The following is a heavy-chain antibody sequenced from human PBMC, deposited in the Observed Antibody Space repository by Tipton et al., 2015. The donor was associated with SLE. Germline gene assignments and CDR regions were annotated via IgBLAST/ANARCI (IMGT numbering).Heavy chain of an antibody. CDR2: IGADNGNT. Sequence: QVQLVQSGAEVKKPGASVKVSCKASGYTLTNYGFNWVRQAPGQGLEWMGWIGADNGNTNYALKFQGRVTMTRDKTTSTAYMELRSLRSDDTAIYYCARNESGFKDFFDYWGQGTLATVSS. CDR1: GYTLTNYG. J-gene: IGHJ4*02. V-gene: IGHV1-18*01. D-gene: IGHD5-12*01. CDR3: ARNESGFKDFFDY.